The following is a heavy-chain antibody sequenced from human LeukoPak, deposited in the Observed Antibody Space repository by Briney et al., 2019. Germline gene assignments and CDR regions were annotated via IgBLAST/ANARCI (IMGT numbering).Heavy chain of an antibody. CDR3: ARDRGPVSSGYYYYYYGMDV. CDR2: IYYSGST. Sequence: SETLSLTCTVSGGSISSGGYYWSWIRQHPGKGLEWIGYIYYSGSTYYNPSLKSRVTISVDTSKNQFSLKLSSVTAADTAVYYCARDRGPVSSGYYYYYYGMDVWGQGTTVTVSS. D-gene: IGHD3-22*01. V-gene: IGHV4-31*03. CDR1: GGSISSGGYY. J-gene: IGHJ6*02.